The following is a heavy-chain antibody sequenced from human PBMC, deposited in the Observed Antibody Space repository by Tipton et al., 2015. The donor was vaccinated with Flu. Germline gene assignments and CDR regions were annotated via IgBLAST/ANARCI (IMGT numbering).Heavy chain of an antibody. D-gene: IGHD1-1*01. Sequence: VQLVQSGGGLIQPGGSLRLSCAASGFTVSSNYMSWVRQAPGKGLEWVSVIYSGGSTYYADSVKGRFTISRDNSKNTLYLQMNSLRAEDTAVYYCASNANWAPFYYFGIDVWGQGTTVTIAS. CDR2: IYSGGST. J-gene: IGHJ6*02. V-gene: IGHV3-53*01. CDR3: ASNANWAPFYYFGIDV. CDR1: GFTVSSNY.